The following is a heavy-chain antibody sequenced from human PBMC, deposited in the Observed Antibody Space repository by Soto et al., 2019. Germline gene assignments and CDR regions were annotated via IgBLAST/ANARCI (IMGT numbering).Heavy chain of an antibody. V-gene: IGHV3-53*01. CDR3: ASGPGAIAAAGNVGDY. J-gene: IGHJ4*02. Sequence: GGSLRLSCAASGFTVSSNYMSWVRQSPGRGLEWVSVIYSGGSTYYADSVKGRFTISRDNSKNTLYLQMNSLRAEDTAVYYCASGPGAIAAAGNVGDYWGQGTLVTVSS. CDR2: IYSGGST. CDR1: GFTVSSNY. D-gene: IGHD6-13*01.